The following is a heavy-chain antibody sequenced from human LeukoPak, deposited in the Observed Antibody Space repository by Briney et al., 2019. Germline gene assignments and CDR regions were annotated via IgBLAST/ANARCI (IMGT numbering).Heavy chain of an antibody. CDR2: INHSGST. D-gene: IGHD4-17*01. V-gene: IGHV4-34*01. Sequence: PSETLSLTCAVYGGSFSGYYWSWIRQPPGKGLEWIGEINHSGSTNYNPSLKSRVTISVDTSKNQFSLKLSSVTAADTAVYYCARVIDGDYADYWGQGTLVTVSS. J-gene: IGHJ4*02. CDR3: ARVIDGDYADY. CDR1: GGSFSGYY.